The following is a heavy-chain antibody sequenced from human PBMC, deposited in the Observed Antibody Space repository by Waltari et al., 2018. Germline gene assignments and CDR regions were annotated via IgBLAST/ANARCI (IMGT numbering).Heavy chain of an antibody. CDR3: ASGYSYGSDYYYYYMDV. V-gene: IGHV1-69*05. CDR1: GGTFSSYA. D-gene: IGHD5-18*01. J-gene: IGHJ6*03. Sequence: QVQLVQSGAEVKKPGSSVKVSCKASGGTFSSYAISWVRQAPGQGLEWMGGIIPIFGTTNDAQKFQGRVTITTDESTSTAYMELSSLRSEDTAVYYCASGYSYGSDYYYYYMDVWGKGTTVTVSS. CDR2: IIPIFGTT.